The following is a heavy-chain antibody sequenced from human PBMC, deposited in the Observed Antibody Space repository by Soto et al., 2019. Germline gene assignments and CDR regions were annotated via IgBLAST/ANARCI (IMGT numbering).Heavy chain of an antibody. CDR2: ISAYNGNT. CDR3: ARESDYCSGGSCYETPFDYYSYYMDV. D-gene: IGHD2-15*01. CDR1: GYTFTNYG. V-gene: IGHV1-18*01. Sequence: ASVKVSCKAPGYTFTNYGISWVRQAPGQGLEWMGWISAYNGNTNYAQKLQGRVTMTTDTSTSTAYMELRSLRSDDTAVYYCARESDYCSGGSCYETPFDYYSYYMDVWGKGTTVTVSS. J-gene: IGHJ6*03.